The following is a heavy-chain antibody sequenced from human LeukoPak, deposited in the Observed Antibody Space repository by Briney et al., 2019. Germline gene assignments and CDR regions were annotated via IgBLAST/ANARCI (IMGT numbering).Heavy chain of an antibody. CDR1: GFTFSSFA. J-gene: IGHJ6*02. CDR2: ISGSGDST. D-gene: IGHD3-10*01. V-gene: IGHV3-23*01. Sequence: PGGSLRLSCAASGFTFSSFALSWVRQAPGKGLEWVSSISGSGDSTYYMESVKGRFTISRDDSKNTLYLQMNSLRAEDTAVYYCARERIYFGSGRDLTDARLFYYYGMDIWGQGTTVTVSS. CDR3: ARERIYFGSGRDLTDARLFYYYGMDI.